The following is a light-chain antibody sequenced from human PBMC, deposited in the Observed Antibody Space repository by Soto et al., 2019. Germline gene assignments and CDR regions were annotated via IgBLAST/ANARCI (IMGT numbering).Light chain of an antibody. CDR3: QQRSNWPPEFT. V-gene: IGKV3-11*01. CDR2: DAV. CDR1: QSITSY. J-gene: IGKJ2*01. Sequence: EIVLTQSPAYLSLTPGERVTLSCRASQSITSYLAWYQKKPVQTPRLIINDAVNRATGVPDRFSGGGSGTDFTLTISSLEAEDSAVYYCQQRSNWPPEFTVGQGTRVEIK.